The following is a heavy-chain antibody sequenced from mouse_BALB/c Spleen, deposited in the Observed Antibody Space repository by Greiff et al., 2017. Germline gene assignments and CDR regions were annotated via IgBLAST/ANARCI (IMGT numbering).Heavy chain of an antibody. J-gene: IGHJ4*01. Sequence: QVQLMESGPGLVQPSQSLSLTCTVSGFSFTSYGVHWVRQSPGKGLEWLGVIWSGGSTAYNAAFISRLSISKDNSTSQVFFKMNSLQANDTAIYYWARRGRYDGSYAMDYWGQGTAVTVSA. CDR1: GFSFTSYG. D-gene: IGHD2-14*01. V-gene: IGHV2-2*02. CDR2: IWSGGST. CDR3: ARRGRYDGSYAMDY.